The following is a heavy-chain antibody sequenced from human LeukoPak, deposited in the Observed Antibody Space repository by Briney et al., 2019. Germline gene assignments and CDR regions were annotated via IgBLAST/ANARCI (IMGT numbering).Heavy chain of an antibody. CDR3: AELGITMIRGV. Sequence: GGSLRLSCAASGFTFSSYSMLWVRQAPGKGLEWVSYISSSGSTIYYADSVKGRFTISRDNAKNSLYLQMNSLRAEDTAVYYCAELGITMIRGVWGKGTTVTISS. CDR1: GFTFSSYS. V-gene: IGHV3-48*04. J-gene: IGHJ6*04. CDR2: ISSSGSTI. D-gene: IGHD3-22*01.